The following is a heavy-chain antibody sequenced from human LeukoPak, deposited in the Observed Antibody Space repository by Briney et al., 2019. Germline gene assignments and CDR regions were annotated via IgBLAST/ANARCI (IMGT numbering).Heavy chain of an antibody. CDR1: GGSTSSGSYY. V-gene: IGHV4-61*02. CDR3: ARDLSGDHYYYYYIDV. CDR2: IYTSGST. D-gene: IGHD7-27*01. J-gene: IGHJ6*03. Sequence: SQTLSLTCTVSGGSTSSGSYYRSWIRQPAGKGLEWIGRIYTSGSTNYNPSLKSRVTISVDTSKNQFSLKLSSVTAADTAVYYCARDLSGDHYYYYYIDVWGKGTTATVSS.